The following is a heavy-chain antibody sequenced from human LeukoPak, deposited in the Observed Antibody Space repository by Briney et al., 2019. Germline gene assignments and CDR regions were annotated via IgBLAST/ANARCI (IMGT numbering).Heavy chain of an antibody. V-gene: IGHV1-69*13. Sequence: ASVKVSCKASGGTFSSYAISWVRQAPGQGLEWMGGIIPIFGTANYAQKFQGRVTITADESTSTAYMELSSQRSEDTAVYYCARDKYSYGYLLGYWGGGTLVTVSS. CDR1: GGTFSSYA. J-gene: IGHJ4*02. D-gene: IGHD5-18*01. CDR2: IIPIFGTA. CDR3: ARDKYSYGYLLGY.